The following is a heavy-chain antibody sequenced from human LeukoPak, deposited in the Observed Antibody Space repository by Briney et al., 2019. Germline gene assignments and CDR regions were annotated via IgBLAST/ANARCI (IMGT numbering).Heavy chain of an antibody. CDR3: ARDFAGWELLNRYDY. J-gene: IGHJ4*02. D-gene: IGHD1-26*01. CDR1: GYTFTCYY. Sequence: GASVKVSCKASGYTFTCYYMHWVRQAPGQGLEWMGWINPNSGGTNYAQKFQGRVTMTRDTSISTAYMELSRLRSDDTAVYYCARDFAGWELLNRYDYWGQGTLVTVSS. CDR2: INPNSGGT. V-gene: IGHV1-2*02.